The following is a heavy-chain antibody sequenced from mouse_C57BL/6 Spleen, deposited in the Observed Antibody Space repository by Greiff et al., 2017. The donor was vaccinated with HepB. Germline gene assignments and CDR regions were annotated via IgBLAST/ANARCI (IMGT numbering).Heavy chain of an antibody. CDR3: ARYGGHYAMDY. Sequence: VKLQESGAELVKPGASVKISCKASGYAFSSYWMNWVKQRPGKGLEWIGQIYPGDGDTNYNGKFKGKATLTADKSSSTAYMQLSSLTSEDSAVYFCARYGGHYAMDYWGQGTSVTVSS. D-gene: IGHD1-2*01. V-gene: IGHV1-80*01. CDR2: IYPGDGDT. J-gene: IGHJ4*01. CDR1: GYAFSSYW.